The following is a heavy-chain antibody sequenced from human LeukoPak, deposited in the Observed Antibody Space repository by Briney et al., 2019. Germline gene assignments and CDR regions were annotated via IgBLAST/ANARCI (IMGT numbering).Heavy chain of an antibody. J-gene: IGHJ5*02. V-gene: IGHV3-74*01. CDR2: INSDGSST. CDR3: ARGGYDYGDPNWFDP. CDR1: GFTLSSYW. Sequence: GGSLRLSCAASGFTLSSYWMHWVRQAPGKGLVWVSRINSDGSSTSYADSVKGRFTISRDNAKNTLYLQMNSLRAEDTAVYYRARGGYDYGDPNWFDPWGQGTLVTVSS. D-gene: IGHD4-17*01.